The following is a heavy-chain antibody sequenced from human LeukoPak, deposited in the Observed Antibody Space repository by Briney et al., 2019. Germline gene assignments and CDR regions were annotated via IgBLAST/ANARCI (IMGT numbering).Heavy chain of an antibody. D-gene: IGHD6-19*01. CDR3: ARVLVDRSGCIDY. Sequence: SETLSLTCAVSGYFISSGYYWGWIRQPPGKGLEWIGSTYYSGRTYYNPSLKSRVTISVDTSKNQFSLKLNSVTAADTAVYYCARVLVDRSGCIDYWGQGTLVTVSS. CDR2: TYYSGRT. J-gene: IGHJ4*02. V-gene: IGHV4-38-2*01. CDR1: GYFISSGYY.